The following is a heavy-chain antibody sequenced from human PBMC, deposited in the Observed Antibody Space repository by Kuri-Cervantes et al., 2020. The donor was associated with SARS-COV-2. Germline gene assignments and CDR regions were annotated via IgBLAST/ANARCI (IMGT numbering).Heavy chain of an antibody. CDR1: GFSFSNYA. D-gene: IGHD3-3*01. V-gene: IGHV3-23*05. CDR2: VYSSDART. CDR3: ARHPYYDFWSGYTEYNWFDP. Sequence: GESLKISCAASGFSFSNYAMSWVRQAPGRGLEWVAVVYSSDARTYYADSAKGRFSISRDNSKNTVYLQMNSLRAEDTAVYYCARHPYYDFWSGYTEYNWFDPWGQGTLVTVSS. J-gene: IGHJ5*02.